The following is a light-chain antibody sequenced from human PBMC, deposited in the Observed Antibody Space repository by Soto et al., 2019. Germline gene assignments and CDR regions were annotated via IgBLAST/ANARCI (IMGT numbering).Light chain of an antibody. CDR2: EAD. Sequence: QSALTQPASVSGSPGQSITISCSGTNNDVGGYNLVSWYQQQPGKAPKLVIYEADKRPSGVSARFSGSRSGNMASLTISALQPVDEAEYSCCSFAGGATFVFGTGTKLTVL. V-gene: IGLV2-23*02. CDR1: NNDVGGYNL. CDR3: CSFAGGATFV. J-gene: IGLJ2*01.